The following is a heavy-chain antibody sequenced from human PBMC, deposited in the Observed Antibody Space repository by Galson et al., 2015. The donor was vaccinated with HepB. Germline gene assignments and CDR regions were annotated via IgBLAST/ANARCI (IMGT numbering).Heavy chain of an antibody. J-gene: IGHJ6*03. Sequence: SVKVSCKASGYTFIDYFMHWVRQAPGQGLEWMGRINPNSGGTNYAQKFQGRVTMTRDTSISTAYMELSSLRSDDTAVYYCAGGPQSASYYYMDVWGKGTTVTDSS. D-gene: IGHD1-14*01. CDR1: GYTFIDYF. CDR3: AGGPQSASYYYMDV. CDR2: INPNSGGT. V-gene: IGHV1-2*06.